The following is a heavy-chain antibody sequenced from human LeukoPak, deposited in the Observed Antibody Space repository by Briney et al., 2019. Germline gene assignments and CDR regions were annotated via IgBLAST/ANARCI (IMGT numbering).Heavy chain of an antibody. CDR2: INHSGST. J-gene: IGHJ4*02. Sequence: SETLSLTCAVYGGSFSGYYWSWIRQPPGKGLEWIGEINHSGSTNYNPSLKSRVTISVDTSKNQFSLKLSSVTAADTAVYYCTRVGSQGQPGYWGQGTLVTVSS. D-gene: IGHD6-19*01. CDR1: GGSFSGYY. V-gene: IGHV4-34*01. CDR3: TRVGSQGQPGY.